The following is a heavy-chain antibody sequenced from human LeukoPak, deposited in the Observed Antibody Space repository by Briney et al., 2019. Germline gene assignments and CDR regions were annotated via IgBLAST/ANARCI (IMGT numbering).Heavy chain of an antibody. D-gene: IGHD4-17*01. Sequence: PSETLSLTCTVSGGSISSYYWSWIRQPPGKGLEWIGYIYYSGSTNYNPSLKSRVTISVDTSKNQFSLKLSSVTAADTAVYYCARDGRYGDYLDYWGQGTLVTVSS. V-gene: IGHV4-59*01. CDR1: GGSISSYY. CDR2: IYYSGST. CDR3: ARDGRYGDYLDY. J-gene: IGHJ4*02.